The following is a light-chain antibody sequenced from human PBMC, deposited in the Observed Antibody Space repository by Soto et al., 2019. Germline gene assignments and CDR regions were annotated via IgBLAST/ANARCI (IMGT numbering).Light chain of an antibody. Sequence: QSALTQPPSVSGAPGQRVTISCTGSSSNIGAGSDVHWYQQLPGTAPKLLIYSNNNRPSGVPDRFSGSRSGNSTSLAITGLQAEDEADYYCQSYDTSLSGFYVFGTGTKVTVL. CDR3: QSYDTSLSGFYV. J-gene: IGLJ1*01. CDR2: SNN. V-gene: IGLV1-40*01. CDR1: SSNIGAGSD.